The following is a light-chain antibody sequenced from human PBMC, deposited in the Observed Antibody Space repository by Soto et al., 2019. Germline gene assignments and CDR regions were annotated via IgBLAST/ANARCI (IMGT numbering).Light chain of an antibody. V-gene: IGKV3-20*01. CDR3: QQYAISPVT. CDR2: GAS. CDR1: QSISGNS. Sequence: EIVLTQSPGTLPLSPGETATLSCRASQSISGNSLAWYQQKTGQPPRLLIYGASSRATGIPDRFSGSGSGTDFTLTISRLEPEDFAVYDCQQYAISPVTFGQGTRLEIQ. J-gene: IGKJ5*01.